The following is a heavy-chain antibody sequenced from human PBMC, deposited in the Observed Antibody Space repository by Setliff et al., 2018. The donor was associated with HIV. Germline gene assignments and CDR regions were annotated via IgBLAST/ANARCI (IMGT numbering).Heavy chain of an antibody. V-gene: IGHV4-61*09. CDR2: IYASGST. CDR1: GGSINSGIYY. D-gene: IGHD2-15*01. Sequence: SETLSLTCTVSGGSINSGIYYWNWRRQPAGQGREWIGHIYASGSTNSTPSLKSRVTMSVDTSRNQFSLKLNSLIAADTAVYFCAGQELAEVRWYYMDYWGQGALATVS. CDR3: AGQELAEVRWYYMDY. J-gene: IGHJ4*02.